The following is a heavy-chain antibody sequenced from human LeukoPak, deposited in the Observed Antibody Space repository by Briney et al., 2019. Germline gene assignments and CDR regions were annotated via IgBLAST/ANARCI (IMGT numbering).Heavy chain of an antibody. J-gene: IGHJ4*02. CDR1: GFTFSSYG. Sequence: PGGSLRLSCAASGFTFSSYGMHGVPQAPGKGLEWVAVIWYDGSNKYYAASVKGRFTITRDNSKNTLYLQMNSLRADDTAVYYCARRYAQIFDYWGQGTLVTVSS. CDR2: IWYDGSNK. D-gene: IGHD2-2*01. CDR3: ARRYAQIFDY. V-gene: IGHV3-33*08.